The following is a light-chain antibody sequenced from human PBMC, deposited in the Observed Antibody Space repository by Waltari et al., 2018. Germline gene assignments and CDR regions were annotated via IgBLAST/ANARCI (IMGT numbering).Light chain of an antibody. J-gene: IGKJ1*01. Sequence: DIQMTQSPSFVSASVGDRVTITCRASQGIDNWLAWYQQKPGKAPKFLIYSASSLQSGVSLTFVGRGSGTDVIHYISRQPPEDFATFCCQHTNSVPRPFGDGTKVTIK. CDR1: QGIDNW. CDR2: SAS. CDR3: QHTNSVPRP. V-gene: IGKV1-12*01.